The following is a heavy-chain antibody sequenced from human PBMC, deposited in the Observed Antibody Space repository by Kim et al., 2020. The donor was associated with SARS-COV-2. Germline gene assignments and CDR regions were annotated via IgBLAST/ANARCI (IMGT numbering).Heavy chain of an antibody. Sequence: SVKGRFTISRDNAKNSLYLQMNRLRAEDTAVYDCARGGAGSGWYLYFDYWGQGTLVTVSS. J-gene: IGHJ4*02. CDR3: ARGGAGSGWYLYFDY. D-gene: IGHD6-19*01. V-gene: IGHV3-21*01.